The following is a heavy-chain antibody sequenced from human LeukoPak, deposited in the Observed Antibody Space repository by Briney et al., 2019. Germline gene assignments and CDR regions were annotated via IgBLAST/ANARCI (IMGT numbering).Heavy chain of an antibody. CDR1: GFIFSQYS. Sequence: GGSLRLSCAASGFIFSQYSMNWVRQAPGKGLEWVSHIRSSSETFYADSVKGRFTISRDNARNSLYLEMNSLRAEDTAIYYCVRLFYYFDYWGRGTLVAVSS. CDR3: VRLFYYFDY. J-gene: IGHJ4*02. CDR2: IRSSSET. V-gene: IGHV3-48*01. D-gene: IGHD3-9*01.